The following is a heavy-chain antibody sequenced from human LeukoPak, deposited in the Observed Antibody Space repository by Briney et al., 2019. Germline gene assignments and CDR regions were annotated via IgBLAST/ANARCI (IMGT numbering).Heavy chain of an antibody. CDR2: FDPEDGET. CDR3: ATSDAMATISGVYYGMDV. V-gene: IGHV1-24*01. Sequence: ASVKASCKVSGYTLTELSMHWVRQAPGKGLEWMGGFDPEDGETIYAQKFQGRVTMTEDTSTDTAYMELSSLRSEDTAVYYCATSDAMATISGVYYGMDVWGQGTTVTVSS. CDR1: GYTLTELS. D-gene: IGHD5-24*01. J-gene: IGHJ6*02.